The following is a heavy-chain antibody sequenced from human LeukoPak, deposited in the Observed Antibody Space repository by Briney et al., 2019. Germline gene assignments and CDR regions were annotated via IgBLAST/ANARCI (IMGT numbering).Heavy chain of an antibody. V-gene: IGHV3-48*03. J-gene: IGHJ3*02. CDR1: GFKFSNYE. Sequence: PGGSLRLSCAASGFKFSNYEMNWVRQAPGKGLEWVSYISSSDSTIYYADSVKGRFSISRDNAKDSLFLQMSSLRVDDTVVYYCARGPGSLAFDIWGQGTMVTVSS. CDR3: ARGPGSLAFDI. CDR2: ISSSDSTI. D-gene: IGHD3-10*01.